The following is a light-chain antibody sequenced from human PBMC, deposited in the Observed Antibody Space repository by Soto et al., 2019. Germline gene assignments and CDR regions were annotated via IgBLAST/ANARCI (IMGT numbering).Light chain of an antibody. Sequence: EIVMTQSPATLSVSPGERASLSFRASQSVSSNLAWYQQKPGQAPRLLIYGASTRATGIPARFSGSGSGTEFTLTISSLQSEDFAVYYCQQYNKWVTFGPGTKVDI. CDR1: QSVSSN. CDR2: GAS. CDR3: QQYNKWVT. V-gene: IGKV3-15*01. J-gene: IGKJ3*01.